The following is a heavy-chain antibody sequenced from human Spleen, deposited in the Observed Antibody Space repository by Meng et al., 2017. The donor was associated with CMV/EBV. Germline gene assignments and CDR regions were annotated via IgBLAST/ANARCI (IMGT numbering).Heavy chain of an antibody. D-gene: IGHD3-16*01. CDR3: ARVPSRGDYKLLSFFYFDY. CDR1: GYTFTNYG. Sequence: SVKVSCKASGYTFTNYGITWVRQAPGQGLEWMGGIIPILGIANYAQKFQGRVTITADKSTTTAYMELSSLRSEDTAVYYCARVPSRGDYKLLSFFYFDYWGQGTLVTVSS. V-gene: IGHV1-69*10. CDR2: IIPILGIA. J-gene: IGHJ4*02.